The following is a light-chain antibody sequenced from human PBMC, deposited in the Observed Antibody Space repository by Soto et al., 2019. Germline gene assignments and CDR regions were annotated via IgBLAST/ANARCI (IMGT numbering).Light chain of an antibody. CDR2: GAS. CDR1: QSVSNN. Sequence: SATPAAMDTGERSSLSLWASQSVSNNLAWYQQKPGQAPRLLIYGASTRATGIPARFSASWSGTEFTLTVSSLQTDDEAVYCSQQDGSPPPTFGQGTKVDIK. V-gene: IGKV3-15*01. J-gene: IGKJ1*01. CDR3: QQDGSPPPT.